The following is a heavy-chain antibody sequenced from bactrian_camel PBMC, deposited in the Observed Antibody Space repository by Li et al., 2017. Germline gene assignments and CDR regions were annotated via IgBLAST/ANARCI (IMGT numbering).Heavy chain of an antibody. CDR1: GYLYSTNR. J-gene: IGHJ4*01. Sequence: HVQLVESGGGSVQAGGSLRLSCAISGYLYSTNRMGWFRRAPGKEREGVACIYTYTATTRYADSVQGRFTISTDKVKDTVYLQMNSLKPEDTAMYSCIPKPDGGSSAKRRQCVNCIWGQGTQVTVS. CDR3: IPKPDGGSSAKRRQCVNCI. V-gene: IGHV3S54*01. D-gene: IGHD6*01. CDR2: IYTYTATT.